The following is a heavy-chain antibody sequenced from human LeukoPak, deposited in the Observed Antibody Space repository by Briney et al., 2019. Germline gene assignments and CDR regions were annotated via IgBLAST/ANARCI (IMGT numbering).Heavy chain of an antibody. CDR1: GFTFSSHA. CDR2: TNEAGSGQ. Sequence: GGSLRLSCVGSGFTFSSHAMSWVRQAPGKGLEWVANTNEAGSGQNYVGSVKGRFTVSRDNAKNSLYLQMNSLRVEDTAIYYCSNKRDYWGQGTLVTVSS. J-gene: IGHJ4*02. CDR3: SNKRDY. V-gene: IGHV3-7*01.